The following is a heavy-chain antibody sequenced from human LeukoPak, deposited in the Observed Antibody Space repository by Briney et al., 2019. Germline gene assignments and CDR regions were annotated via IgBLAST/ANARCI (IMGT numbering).Heavy chain of an antibody. J-gene: IGHJ6*02. CDR1: GFTFSSYA. D-gene: IGHD4-17*01. Sequence: HPGGSLRLSCAASGFTFSSYAMSWVRQAPGKGLEWVSAISGSGGSTYYADSVKGRFTISRDNSKNTLYLQMNSLRAEDTAVYYCAKDQLTTDYYYYYGMDVWGQGTTVTVSS. CDR3: AKDQLTTDYYYYYGMDV. V-gene: IGHV3-23*01. CDR2: ISGSGGST.